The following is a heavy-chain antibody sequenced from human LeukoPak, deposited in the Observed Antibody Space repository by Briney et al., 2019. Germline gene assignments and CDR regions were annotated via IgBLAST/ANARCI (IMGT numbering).Heavy chain of an antibody. V-gene: IGHV3-30*14. CDR1: GFTFSDYA. D-gene: IGHD4/OR15-4a*01. CDR3: ARGRPNYYFDC. CDR2: ISYDGSNK. Sequence: PGGSLRLSCAASGFTFSDYAMHWVRQAPGKGLEWVAVISYDGSNKYYPDSVKGRFTISRDNSRNTLYLQMNSLRAEDTAVYYCARGRPNYYFDCWGQGTLVTVSS. J-gene: IGHJ4*02.